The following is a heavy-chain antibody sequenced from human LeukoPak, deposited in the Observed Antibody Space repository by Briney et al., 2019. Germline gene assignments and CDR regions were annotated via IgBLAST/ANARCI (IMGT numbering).Heavy chain of an antibody. CDR3: TRHVGSSEYYYYYYMDV. V-gene: IGHV3-73*01. CDR1: GFTFSGSA. D-gene: IGHD6-13*01. CDR2: IRSKANSYAA. J-gene: IGHJ6*03. Sequence: GGSLRLSCAASGFTFSGSAMHWVRQASGKGLEWVGRIRSKANSYAAAYAASVKGRFTISRDDSKNTAYLQMNSLKTEDTAVYYCTRHVGSSEYYYYYYMDVWGKGTTVTVSS.